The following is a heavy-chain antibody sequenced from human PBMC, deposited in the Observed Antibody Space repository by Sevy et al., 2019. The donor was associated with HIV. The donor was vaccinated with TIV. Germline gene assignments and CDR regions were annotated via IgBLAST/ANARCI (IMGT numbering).Heavy chain of an antibody. J-gene: IGHJ3*02. V-gene: IGHV3-23*01. CDR1: GFTFSNYA. CDR2: IFRGGDGT. Sequence: GGSLRLSCVASGFTFSNYAMNWVRQAPGKGLEWVSTIFRGGDGTYYADSVKGRFTISRDNSKDTVYLQLSNLRADDTAVYYCAESLYDSSGSFDALDIWGQGTMVTVSS. D-gene: IGHD3-22*01. CDR3: AESLYDSSGSFDALDI.